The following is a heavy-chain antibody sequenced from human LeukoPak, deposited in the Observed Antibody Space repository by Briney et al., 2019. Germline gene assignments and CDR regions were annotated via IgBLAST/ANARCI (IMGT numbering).Heavy chain of an antibody. Sequence: SETLSLTCTVSGGSISSSSYYWTWIRHPAGKGLEWIGRIYTSGSTNYNPSLKSRVTMSVDTSKNQFTLKLSSVTAADTAVYYCARALMSYSGSYLNWFDPWGQGTLVTVSS. V-gene: IGHV4-61*02. CDR1: GGSISSSSYY. CDR2: IYTSGST. D-gene: IGHD1-26*01. CDR3: ARALMSYSGSYLNWFDP. J-gene: IGHJ5*02.